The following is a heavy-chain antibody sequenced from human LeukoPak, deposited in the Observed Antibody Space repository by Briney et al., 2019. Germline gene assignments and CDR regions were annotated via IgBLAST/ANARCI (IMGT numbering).Heavy chain of an antibody. D-gene: IGHD3-16*01. CDR3: ARWGDPYPGADY. V-gene: IGHV3-30*04. Sequence: GGSLRLSCAASGFTFSSYAMHWVRQAPGKGLEWVAVISYDGSNKYYADSVKGRFTISRDNAKNSLYLQMNSLRAEDTAVYYCARWGDPYPGADYWGQGTLVTVSS. CDR1: GFTFSSYA. CDR2: ISYDGSNK. J-gene: IGHJ4*02.